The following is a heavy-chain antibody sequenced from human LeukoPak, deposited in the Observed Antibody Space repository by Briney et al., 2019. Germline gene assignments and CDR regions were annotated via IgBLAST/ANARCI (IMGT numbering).Heavy chain of an antibody. Sequence: QSGGSLRLSCAASGFTFSSYAMHWVRQAPGKGLGWVAVISYDGSNKYYADSVKGRFTISRDNSKNTLYLQMNSLRAEDTAVYYCAREVDGGSAGDYWGQGTLVTVSS. V-gene: IGHV3-30*04. CDR3: AREVDGGSAGDY. J-gene: IGHJ4*02. CDR1: GFTFSSYA. D-gene: IGHD2-15*01. CDR2: ISYDGSNK.